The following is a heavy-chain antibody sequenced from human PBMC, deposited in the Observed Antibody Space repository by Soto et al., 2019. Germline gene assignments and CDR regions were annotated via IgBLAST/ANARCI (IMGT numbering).Heavy chain of an antibody. CDR2: VHYMGLP. CDR1: GGSFTSSNYY. V-gene: IGHV4-39*01. J-gene: IGHJ5*02. Sequence: SETLSLTCTVSGGSFTSSNYYWGWIRHPPGKGREWVAIVHYMGLPYTNRSLKSRVTISADTSKNQFSQKQRSVTAADTARYYCGSHVPHHDWFDPWLPRTLVTVFS. CDR3: GSHVPHHDWFDP.